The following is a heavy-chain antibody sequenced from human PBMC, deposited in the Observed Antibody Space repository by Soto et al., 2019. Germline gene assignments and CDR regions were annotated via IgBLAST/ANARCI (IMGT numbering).Heavy chain of an antibody. CDR1: GYTFTSYG. D-gene: IGHD3-9*01. J-gene: IGHJ6*03. V-gene: IGHV1-18*01. Sequence: ASVKVSCKASGYTFTSYGISWVRQAPGQGLEWMGWISAYNGNTNYAQKLQGRVTMTTDTSTSTAYVELRSLRSDDTAVYYCAIAILNGYYYYMDVWRKGSTVTVS. CDR2: ISAYNGNT. CDR3: AIAILNGYYYYMDV.